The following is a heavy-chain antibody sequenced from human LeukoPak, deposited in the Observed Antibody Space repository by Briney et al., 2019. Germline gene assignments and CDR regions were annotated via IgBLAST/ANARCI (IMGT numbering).Heavy chain of an antibody. CDR1: GFTFSSYW. V-gene: IGHV3-74*01. Sequence: GGSLRLSCAASGFTFSSYWMHWVRQAPGKGLVWVSRINSDGSSTSYADPVKGRFTISRDNAKNTLYLQMNSLRAEDTAVYYCARASYYYDSSGYYFYFDYWGQGTLVTVSS. J-gene: IGHJ4*02. CDR3: ARASYYYDSSGYYFYFDY. D-gene: IGHD3-22*01. CDR2: INSDGSST.